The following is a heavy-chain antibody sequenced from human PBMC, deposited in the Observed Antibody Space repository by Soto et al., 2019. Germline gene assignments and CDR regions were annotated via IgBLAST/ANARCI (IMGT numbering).Heavy chain of an antibody. CDR1: GGSISPYY. Sequence: PSETLSLTCTVSGGSISPYYWSWIRQPPGKGLEWVGYIYYGGSTSYNPSLESRVTTSLETSKSQFSLRLTSVTAADTALYYCARDYFDSSDYTTNWFDPWGQGALVTVSS. D-gene: IGHD3-22*01. J-gene: IGHJ5*02. CDR2: IYYGGST. V-gene: IGHV4-59*08. CDR3: ARDYFDSSDYTTNWFDP.